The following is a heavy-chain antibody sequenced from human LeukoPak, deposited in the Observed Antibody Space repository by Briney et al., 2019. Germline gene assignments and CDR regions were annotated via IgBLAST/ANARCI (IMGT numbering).Heavy chain of an antibody. CDR3: AKSRGSTLFDS. CDR2: INGGGDKT. Sequence: GGSLRLSCATSGFSFTSYAMSWVRQAPGKGLEWVSGINGGGDKTYYTDSVKGRITISRDNSKNTLYLQMNSLRAEDTAIYYCAKSRGSTLFDSWGQGTLVTVSS. D-gene: IGHD1-26*01. J-gene: IGHJ4*02. CDR1: GFSFTSYA. V-gene: IGHV3-23*01.